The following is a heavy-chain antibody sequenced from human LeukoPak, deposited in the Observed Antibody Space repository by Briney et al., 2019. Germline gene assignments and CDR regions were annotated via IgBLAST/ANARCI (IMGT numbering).Heavy chain of an antibody. CDR1: GFTFSSYW. D-gene: IGHD1-14*01. CDR3: ATSRTSDY. J-gene: IGHJ4*02. Sequence: GGSLRLSCAASGFTFSSYWMSWVRQAPGKGLEWVAVIKQDGSEKYYVDSVKGRFTISRDNAEKSLYLQMDSLRAEDTAVYYCATSRTSDYWGQGTLVTVSS. V-gene: IGHV3-7*03. CDR2: IKQDGSEK.